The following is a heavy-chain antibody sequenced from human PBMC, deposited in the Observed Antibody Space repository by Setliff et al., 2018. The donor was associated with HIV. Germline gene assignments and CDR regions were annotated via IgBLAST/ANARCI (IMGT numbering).Heavy chain of an antibody. CDR2: IYNSGST. V-gene: IGHV4-31*03. Sequence: PSETLSLTCTVSGGSISSAGYYWNWIRQRPGKGLEWIGYIYNSGSTYYSPSLQSRLTISVDTSKNQLSLKLTSVTAADTAVYYCARLTYYYDTSGPAAAFDIWGQGTMVTVSS. CDR3: ARLTYYYDTSGPAAAFDI. J-gene: IGHJ3*02. CDR1: GGSISSAGYY. D-gene: IGHD3-22*01.